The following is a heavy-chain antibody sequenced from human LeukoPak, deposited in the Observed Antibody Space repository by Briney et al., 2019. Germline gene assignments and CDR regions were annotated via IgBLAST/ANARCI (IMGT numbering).Heavy chain of an antibody. Sequence: SVKVSCKASGGTFSSYAISWVRQAPGQGLEWMGGIIPIFGTANYAQKFQGRVTITADESTSTAYMELSSLRSEDTAVYYCAKFMGYGDYGDGSGYWGQGTLVTVSS. CDR3: AKFMGYGDYGDGSGY. CDR2: IIPIFGTA. D-gene: IGHD4-17*01. CDR1: GGTFSSYA. V-gene: IGHV1-69*13. J-gene: IGHJ4*02.